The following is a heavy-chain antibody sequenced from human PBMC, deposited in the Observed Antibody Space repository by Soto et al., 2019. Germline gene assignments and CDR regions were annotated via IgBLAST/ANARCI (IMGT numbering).Heavy chain of an antibody. CDR2: ICHSGNT. CDR1: GGSITIGGYC. J-gene: IGHJ4*01. CDR3: VRHMGVARTRGFDY. Sequence: TSETLSLTCTVSGGSITIGGYCWSWIRQPPGQGLEWIGYICHSGNTYYNPSLKSRVTTSLDRSNNRFSLSLHSVTAADTAVYYCVRHMGVARTRGFDYWGHGTLVTVSS. V-gene: IGHV4-30-2*01. D-gene: IGHD2-21*01.